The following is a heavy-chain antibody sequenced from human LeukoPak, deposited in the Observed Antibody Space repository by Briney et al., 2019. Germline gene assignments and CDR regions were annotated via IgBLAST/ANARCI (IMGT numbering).Heavy chain of an antibody. D-gene: IGHD3-22*01. CDR3: ASLEYYYDDAFDI. V-gene: IGHV4-34*01. J-gene: IGHJ3*02. Sequence: PSETLSLTCAVYGVSFSGYYWSWLRQPPGKGLEWIGEINHSGSTNYNPSLKSRVTISVDTSKNQFSLKLSSVTAADTAVYYCASLEYYYDDAFDIWGQGTMVTVSS. CDR1: GVSFSGYY. CDR2: INHSGST.